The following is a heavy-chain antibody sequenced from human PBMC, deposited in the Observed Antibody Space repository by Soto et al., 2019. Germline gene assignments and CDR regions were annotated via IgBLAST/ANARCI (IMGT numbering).Heavy chain of an antibody. J-gene: IGHJ6*02. Sequence: PGGSLRLSCSAAGFPFLSYSMHWVRQAPGKGLEYVSAISSNGGSTYYADSVKGRFTISRDNSKNTLYLQMSSLRAEDTAVYYCVKDKGYSRVSYCYAKDVGVPGPRVTVSS. CDR1: GFPFLSYS. CDR3: VKDKGYSRVSYCYAKDV. V-gene: IGHV3-64D*06. CDR2: ISSNGGST. D-gene: IGHD5-18*01.